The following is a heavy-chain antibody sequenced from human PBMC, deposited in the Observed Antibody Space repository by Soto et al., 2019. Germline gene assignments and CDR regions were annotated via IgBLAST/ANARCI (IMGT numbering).Heavy chain of an antibody. CDR3: AAGQDFWSGRFDY. V-gene: IGHV4-34*01. CDR1: GGSFSGYY. D-gene: IGHD3-3*01. CDR2: INHSGST. J-gene: IGHJ4*02. Sequence: SETLSLTCAVYGGSFSGYYWSWIRQPPEKGLEWIGEINHSGSTNYNPSLKSRVTISVDTSKNQFSLKLSSVTAADTAVYYCAAGQDFWSGRFDYWGQGTLVTVSS.